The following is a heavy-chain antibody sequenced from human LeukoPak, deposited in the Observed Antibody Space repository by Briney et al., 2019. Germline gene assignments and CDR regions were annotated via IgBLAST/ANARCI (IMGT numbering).Heavy chain of an antibody. CDR3: ARAVVWFGGSYYFDY. J-gene: IGHJ4*02. Sequence: ASVKVSCKASGYTFTSYGISWVRQAPGQGLEWMGWISAYNGNTNYAQKLQGRVTMTTDTSTSTAYMELRSLRSDDTAVYYCARAVVWFGGSYYFDYWGQGTLVTVSS. D-gene: IGHD3-10*01. V-gene: IGHV1-18*01. CDR1: GYTFTSYG. CDR2: ISAYNGNT.